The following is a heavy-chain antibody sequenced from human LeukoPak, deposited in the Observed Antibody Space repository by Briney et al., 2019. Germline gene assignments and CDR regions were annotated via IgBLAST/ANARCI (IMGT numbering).Heavy chain of an antibody. CDR3: ARDPSVSSSWYGGNWFDP. CDR1: GDSISSYY. Sequence: TSETLSLTCTVSGDSISSYYWSWIRQPPGKGLEWIGYIYYSGSTNYNPSLKSRVTISVDKSKNQFSLKLSSVTAADTAVYYCARDPSVSSSWYGGNWFDPWGQGTLVTVSS. V-gene: IGHV4-59*12. CDR2: IYYSGST. D-gene: IGHD6-13*01. J-gene: IGHJ5*02.